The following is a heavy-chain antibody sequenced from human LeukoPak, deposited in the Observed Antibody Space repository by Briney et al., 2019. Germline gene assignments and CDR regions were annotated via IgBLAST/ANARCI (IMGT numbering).Heavy chain of an antibody. CDR2: IIPIFGTA. V-gene: IGHV1-69*01. D-gene: IGHD3-9*01. CDR3: ARDLDSDGDNWFDP. Sequence: SVKVSCKASGGTFSSYAISWVRQAPGQGLEWMGGIIPIFGTANYAQKFQGRVTITADESTSTAYVELSSLRSEDTAVYYCARDLDSDGDNWFDPWGQGTLVTVSS. J-gene: IGHJ5*02. CDR1: GGTFSSYA.